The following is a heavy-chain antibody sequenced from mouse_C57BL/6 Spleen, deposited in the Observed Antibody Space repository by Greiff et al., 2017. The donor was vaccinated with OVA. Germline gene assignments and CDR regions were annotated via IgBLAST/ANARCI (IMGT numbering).Heavy chain of an antibody. CDR1: GYTFTSYD. Sequence: VQGVESGPELVKPGASVKLSCKASGYTFTSYDINWVKQRPGQGLEWIGWIYPRDGSTKYNEKFKGKATLTVDTSSSTAYMELHSLTSEDSAFYFCAREDYYGSSSSYWYFDVWGTGTTVTVSS. D-gene: IGHD1-1*01. J-gene: IGHJ1*03. CDR2: IYPRDGST. CDR3: AREDYYGSSSSYWYFDV. V-gene: IGHV1-85*01.